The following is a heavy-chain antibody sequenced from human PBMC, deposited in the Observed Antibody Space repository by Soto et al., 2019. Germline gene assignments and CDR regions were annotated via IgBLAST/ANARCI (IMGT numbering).Heavy chain of an antibody. CDR1: GGTFSSYA. CDR2: IIPIFGTA. D-gene: IGHD5-12*01. V-gene: IGHV1-69*13. CDR3: ARDGVREMATIGYGMDV. Sequence: SVKVSCKASGGTFSSYAISWVRQAPGQGLEWMGGIIPIFGTANYAQKFQGRVTITADESTSTAYMELSSLRSEDTAVYYCARDGVREMATIGYGMDVWGQGTTVTVSS. J-gene: IGHJ6*02.